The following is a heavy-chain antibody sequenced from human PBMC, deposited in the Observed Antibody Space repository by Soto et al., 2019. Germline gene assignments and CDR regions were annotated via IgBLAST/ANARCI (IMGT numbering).Heavy chain of an antibody. CDR3: AKPYYDFWSGYYFDS. CDR1: GFTFSSYA. Sequence: EVQLLETGGGLVQPGGSLILSCAASGFTFSSYAMSWVRQAPGKGLEWVSAISGSGGSTYYADSVKGRFTISRDNSKNTLYLQMNSLRAEDTAVYYCAKPYYDFWSGYYFDSWGQGPLVTVSS. J-gene: IGHJ4*02. V-gene: IGHV3-23*01. D-gene: IGHD3-3*01. CDR2: ISGSGGST.